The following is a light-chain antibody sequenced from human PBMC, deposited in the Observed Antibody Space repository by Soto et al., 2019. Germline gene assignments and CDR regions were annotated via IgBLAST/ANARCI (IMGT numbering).Light chain of an antibody. CDR1: QSVSNSY. J-gene: IGKJ2*01. Sequence: ENVLTQSPGNLSLSPGERATLSCRASQSVSNSYLAWYQQKPGQTPRLLIYGASSRATGIPDRFSGSGSGTDFTLIISRLELEDFAVYYCLQYGSSQYTFGQGTKLEIK. CDR2: GAS. V-gene: IGKV3-20*01. CDR3: LQYGSSQYT.